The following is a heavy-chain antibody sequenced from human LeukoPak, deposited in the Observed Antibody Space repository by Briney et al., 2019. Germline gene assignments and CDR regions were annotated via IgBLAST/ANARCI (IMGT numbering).Heavy chain of an antibody. V-gene: IGHV3-21*01. CDR2: ISSSSSYI. D-gene: IGHD1-26*01. CDR1: GFTFSSYS. Sequence: EGSLRLSCAASGFTFSSYSRNWVRQAPGKGLEWISSISSSSSYIYYADSVKGRFTISRDNAKNSLYLQMNSLRAVDTAVYYCARDPKWELRIWAFDIWGQGTMVTVSS. CDR3: ARDPKWELRIWAFDI. J-gene: IGHJ3*02.